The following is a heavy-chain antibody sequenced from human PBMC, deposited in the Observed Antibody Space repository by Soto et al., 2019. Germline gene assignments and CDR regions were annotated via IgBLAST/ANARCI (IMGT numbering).Heavy chain of an antibody. CDR1: GGTFSNRNW. D-gene: IGHD6-19*01. V-gene: IGHV4-4*02. CDR2: IYHSRST. J-gene: IGHJ4*02. Sequence: PSEALSLTSDASGGTFSNRNWRRWGRQPPGKGLEWIGEIYHSRSTNYNPSLKSRVTISVDKSKNQFSLKLSSVTAADTAVYYCASGGDSSRWYYFDYWGQGTLVTVS. CDR3: ASGGDSSRWYYFDY.